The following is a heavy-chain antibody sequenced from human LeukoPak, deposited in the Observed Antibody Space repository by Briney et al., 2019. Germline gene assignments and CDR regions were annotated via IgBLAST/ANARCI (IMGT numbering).Heavy chain of an antibody. J-gene: IGHJ2*01. Sequence: GGSLRLSCAASGFTFSSYNMNWARQAPGKGLEWVSSISSSTSYRYYADSVKGRFTISRDNAKNSLYLQMNSLRAEDTAVYYCARGGDAGRYWYFDLWGRGTLVTVSS. V-gene: IGHV3-21*01. D-gene: IGHD7-27*01. CDR3: ARGGDAGRYWYFDL. CDR1: GFTFSSYN. CDR2: ISSSTSYR.